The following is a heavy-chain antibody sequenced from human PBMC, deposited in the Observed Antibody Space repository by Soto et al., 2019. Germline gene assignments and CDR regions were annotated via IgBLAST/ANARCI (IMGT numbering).Heavy chain of an antibody. V-gene: IGHV4-30-2*01. J-gene: IGHJ5*02. CDR2: ISQTGAT. Sequence: QLQLQESGPGLVKPSETLSLTCAVSGGSITSGSSYSWAWIRQPPGRGLEWIGSISQTGATSYNPSLKCRVSVSLDKSKNQFSLRLSSVPAADMAVYYCARAVSPYFGTWFDPWGQGTLVTVSS. CDR3: ARAVSPYFGTWFDP. D-gene: IGHD3-10*01. CDR1: GGSITSGSSYS.